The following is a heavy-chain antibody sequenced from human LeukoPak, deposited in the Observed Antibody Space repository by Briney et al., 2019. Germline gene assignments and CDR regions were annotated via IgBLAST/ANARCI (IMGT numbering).Heavy chain of an antibody. V-gene: IGHV4-30-2*01. CDR3: ARINQEDYYDSSGYYSPFDF. Sequence: PSETLSLTCTVSGASITSGGYYWSWIRQPPGKGLEWIGYISHSGRTYSNPSLQSRLTMSVDRSQNQFFLKLTSVTAADTAVYYCARINQEDYYDSSGYYSPFDFWGQGTLVTVSS. CDR1: GASITSGGYY. J-gene: IGHJ4*02. D-gene: IGHD3-22*01. CDR2: ISHSGRT.